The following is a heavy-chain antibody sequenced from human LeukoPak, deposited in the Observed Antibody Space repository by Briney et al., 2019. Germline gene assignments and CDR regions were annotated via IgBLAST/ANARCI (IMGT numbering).Heavy chain of an antibody. D-gene: IGHD4-17*01. V-gene: IGHV4-30-2*01. J-gene: IGHJ5*02. CDR2: IYHSGST. CDR1: GGSISSGGYS. Sequence: PSETLSLTCAVSGGSISSGGYSWSWIRQPPGKGLEWIGYIYHSGSTYYNPSLKSRVTISVDRSKNQFSLKLSSVTAADTAVYYCARVGPRTNGDYEGWWFDPWGQGTLVTVSS. CDR3: ARVGPRTNGDYEGWWFDP.